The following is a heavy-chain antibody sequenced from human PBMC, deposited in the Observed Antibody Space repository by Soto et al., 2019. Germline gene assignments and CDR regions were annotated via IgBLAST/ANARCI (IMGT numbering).Heavy chain of an antibody. Sequence: PSETLSLTCTVAGGSISSSSCYWGWIRKPPGKGLEWIGSISSSGSTYYKPSLKSRVAMSVDTSKNQFSLKLTSVTAADTAVYYCARDKITGLFDYWGQGTLVTVSS. CDR1: GGSISSSSCY. V-gene: IGHV4-39*02. CDR2: ISSSGST. CDR3: ARDKITGLFDY. J-gene: IGHJ4*02. D-gene: IGHD2-8*02.